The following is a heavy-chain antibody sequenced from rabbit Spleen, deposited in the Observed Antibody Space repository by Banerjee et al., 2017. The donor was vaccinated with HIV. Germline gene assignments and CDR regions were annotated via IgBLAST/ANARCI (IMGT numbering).Heavy chain of an antibody. Sequence: QSLEESGGDLVKPGASLTLTCIASGVSFSGDSYMCWVRQAPGKGLEWIACINTVTGKSVYASWAKGRFIMSRTSSTTVTLQMTSLTAADTATYFCARDFDFWGQGTLVTVS. CDR1: GVSFSGDSY. CDR2: INTVTGKS. D-gene: IGHD2-1*01. J-gene: IGHJ3*01. CDR3: ARDFDF. V-gene: IGHV1S40*01.